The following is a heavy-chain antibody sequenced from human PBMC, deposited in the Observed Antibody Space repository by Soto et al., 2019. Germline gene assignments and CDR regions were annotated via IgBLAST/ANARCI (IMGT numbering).Heavy chain of an antibody. CDR3: ASVDYYDSSGYYPFDY. Sequence: SETMSLTCAVSGGSISSYYWSWIRQPPGKGLEWIGYIYYSGSTNYNPSLKSRVTISVDTSKNQFSLKLSSVTAADTAVYYCASVDYYDSSGYYPFDYWGQGTLVTVSS. D-gene: IGHD3-22*01. CDR2: IYYSGST. J-gene: IGHJ4*02. CDR1: GGSISSYY. V-gene: IGHV4-59*01.